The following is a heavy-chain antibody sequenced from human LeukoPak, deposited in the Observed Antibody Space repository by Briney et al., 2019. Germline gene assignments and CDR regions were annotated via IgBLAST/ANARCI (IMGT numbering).Heavy chain of an antibody. CDR3: ARDQAGATGRWRSPPG. CDR2: VNHSGST. J-gene: IGHJ3*01. Sequence: SETLSLTCAVYGGSFSGYYWSWIRQPPGKGLEWIGEVNHSGSTNYNPSLKSRVTISVDTSKNQFSLKLSSVTAADTAVYYCARDQAGATGRWRSPPGWGQGTMVTVSS. V-gene: IGHV4-34*01. CDR1: GGSFSGYY. D-gene: IGHD1-26*01.